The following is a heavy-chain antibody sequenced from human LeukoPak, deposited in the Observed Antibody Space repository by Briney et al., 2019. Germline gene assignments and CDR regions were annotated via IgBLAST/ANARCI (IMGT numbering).Heavy chain of an antibody. D-gene: IGHD6-13*01. CDR1: GGSLSSSSYY. CDR3: ASADSSSLFGAFDI. CDR2: IYYSGST. J-gene: IGHJ3*02. V-gene: IGHV4-39*07. Sequence: PSETLSLTCTVSGGSLSSSSYYWGWIRQPPGKGLEWIGSIYYSGSTYYNPSLKSRVTISVDTSKNQFSLKLSSVTAADTAVYYCASADSSSLFGAFDIWGQGTMVTVSS.